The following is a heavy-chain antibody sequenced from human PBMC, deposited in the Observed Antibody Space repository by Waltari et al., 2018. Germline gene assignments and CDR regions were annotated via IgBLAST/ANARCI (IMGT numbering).Heavy chain of an antibody. D-gene: IGHD6-13*01. J-gene: IGHJ4*02. Sequence: QVQLQESGPGLVTPSGTLSLTCAVSGGSLSSSNWWSWVRQPPGKGLEWIGEIYHSGTTNYNPSLKSRVTISVDKSKNQFSLKLSSVTAADTAVYYCANAGGVAAAGPTWGQGTLVTVSS. CDR1: GGSLSSSNW. CDR2: IYHSGTT. CDR3: ANAGGVAAAGPT. V-gene: IGHV4-4*02.